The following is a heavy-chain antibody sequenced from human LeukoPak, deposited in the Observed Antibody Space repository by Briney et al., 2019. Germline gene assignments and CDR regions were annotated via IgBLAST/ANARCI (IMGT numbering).Heavy chain of an antibody. J-gene: IGHJ5*02. CDR2: ISSSGNKI. CDR1: GFPFSSYE. Sequence: GGSLRLSCAASGFPFSSYEMNWVRQAPGKRLQWVSYISSSGNKIYYAASVKGRFTISRDNAKNSLYLQIDSLRAEDTAVYYCARGQRPQYTSTWDIWFDPWGQGTQVTVSS. V-gene: IGHV3-48*03. CDR3: ARGQRPQYTSTWDIWFDP. D-gene: IGHD2-2*01.